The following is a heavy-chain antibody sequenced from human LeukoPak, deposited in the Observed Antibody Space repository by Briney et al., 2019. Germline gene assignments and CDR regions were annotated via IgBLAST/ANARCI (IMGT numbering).Heavy chain of an antibody. J-gene: IGHJ3*02. CDR2: IYTSGST. CDR1: GGSISSYY. CDR3: ARVYYSTRYRYSSDAFDI. D-gene: IGHD5-18*01. V-gene: IGHV4-4*07. Sequence: SETLSLTCNVSGGSISSYYWSWIRQPAGKGLEWIGRIYTSGSTNYNPSLKTRVTIPVDTPKNQFSLKLSSVTAADTAVYYCARVYYSTRYRYSSDAFDIWGQGTMVTVSS.